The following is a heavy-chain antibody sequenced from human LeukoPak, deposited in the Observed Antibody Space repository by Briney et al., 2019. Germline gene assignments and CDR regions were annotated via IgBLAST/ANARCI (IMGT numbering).Heavy chain of an antibody. CDR2: ISYDGSNK. V-gene: IGHV3-30-3*01. D-gene: IGHD1-1*01. J-gene: IGHJ4*02. CDR1: GFTFSSYA. Sequence: PGGSLRLSCAASGFTFSSYAMHWVRQAPGKGLEWVAVISYDGSNKYYADSVKGRFTISRDNSKNTLYLQMNSLRAEDTAVYYCVERYYWGQGTLVTVSS. CDR3: VERYY.